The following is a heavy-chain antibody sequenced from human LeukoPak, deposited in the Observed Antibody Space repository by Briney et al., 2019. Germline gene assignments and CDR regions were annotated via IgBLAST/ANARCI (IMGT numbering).Heavy chain of an antibody. D-gene: IGHD4-23*01. V-gene: IGHV4-38-2*01. CDR3: ARGSGTTVLTAQPPFDY. Sequence: SETLSLTCDVSGYSINFGHLWGWIRQPPGKGLEWIASINHSGRTYYTPSLKSRVTISVDTLKNQFSLKVTSVTAEDTAMYYCARGSGTTVLTAQPPFDYWGQGTLVTVSS. CDR1: GYSINFGHL. J-gene: IGHJ4*02. CDR2: INHSGRT.